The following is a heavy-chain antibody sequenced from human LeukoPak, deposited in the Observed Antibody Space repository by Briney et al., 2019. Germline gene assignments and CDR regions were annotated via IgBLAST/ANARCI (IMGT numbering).Heavy chain of an antibody. J-gene: IGHJ4*02. CDR1: GGTFSSYA. CDR2: ISAYNGNT. CDR3: ARQYSGSYSGDY. V-gene: IGHV1-18*01. Sequence: GASVKVSCKASGGTFSSYAISWVRQAPGQGLEWMGWISAYNGNTNYAQKLQGRVTMTTDTSTSTAYMELRSLRSDDTAVYYCARQYSGSYSGDYWGQGTLVTVSS. D-gene: IGHD1-26*01.